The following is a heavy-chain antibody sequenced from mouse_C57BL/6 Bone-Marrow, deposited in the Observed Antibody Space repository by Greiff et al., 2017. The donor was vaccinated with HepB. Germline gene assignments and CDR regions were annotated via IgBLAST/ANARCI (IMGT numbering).Heavy chain of an antibody. Sequence: QVQLQQSGAELARPGASVKLSCKASGYTFTSYGISWVKQRTGQGLEWIGEIYPRSGNTYYNEKFKGKATLTADKSSSTAYMELRSLTSEDSAVYFCVPLYYDYEGVWFAYWGQGTLVTVSA. J-gene: IGHJ3*01. CDR3: VPLYYDYEGVWFAY. V-gene: IGHV1-81*01. CDR1: GYTFTSYG. CDR2: IYPRSGNT. D-gene: IGHD2-4*01.